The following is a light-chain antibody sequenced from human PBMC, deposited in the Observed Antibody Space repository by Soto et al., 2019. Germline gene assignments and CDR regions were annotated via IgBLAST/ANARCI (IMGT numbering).Light chain of an antibody. V-gene: IGLV2-14*03. CDR2: DVS. J-gene: IGLJ2*01. Sequence: QSVLTQPASVSGSPGQSITISCTGTSSDVGSYNYVSWYQHHPGKAPKLMIYDVSNRPSGVSNRFSGSKSGNTASLTISGVQAEDEADYYCSSYTSSSTVVFGGGTKVTVL. CDR1: SSDVGSYNY. CDR3: SSYTSSSTVV.